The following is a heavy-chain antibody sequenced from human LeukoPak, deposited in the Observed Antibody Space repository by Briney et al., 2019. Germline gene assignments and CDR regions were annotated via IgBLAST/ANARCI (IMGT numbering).Heavy chain of an antibody. CDR1: GFTFSNYS. J-gene: IGHJ6*03. CDR2: ISPSSHYI. Sequence: GGSLRLSCAGSGFTFSNYSINWVRQAPGKGLEWVSSISPSSHYIYYADSVRGRFTISRDNARNSLYLQMNSLRDEDTAVYYCARDRHTAMVYYYYYMDVWGTGATVTVSS. D-gene: IGHD5-18*01. CDR3: ARDRHTAMVYYYYYMDV. V-gene: IGHV3-21*04.